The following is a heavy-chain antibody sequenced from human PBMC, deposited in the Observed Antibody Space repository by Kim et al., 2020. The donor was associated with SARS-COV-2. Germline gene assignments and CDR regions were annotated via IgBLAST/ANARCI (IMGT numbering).Heavy chain of an antibody. CDR1: GFTFSSYG. CDR2: ISFDGSNK. V-gene: IGHV3-33*05. CDR3: ARGGWEYYDNTGAAFDI. J-gene: IGHJ3*02. D-gene: IGHD3-22*01. Sequence: GGSLRLSCAASGFTFSSYGMHWVRQAPGKGLEWVTVISFDGSNKYSADSVKGRFTISRDNSKNTLYLQMNSLRAEDTAVYYCARGGWEYYDNTGAAFDIWGRGTMVTVSS.